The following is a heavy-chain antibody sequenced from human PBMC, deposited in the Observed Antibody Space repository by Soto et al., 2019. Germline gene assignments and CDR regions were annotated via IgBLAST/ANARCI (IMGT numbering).Heavy chain of an antibody. D-gene: IGHD1-26*01. CDR1: GFTVSNNY. V-gene: IGHV3-66*01. CDR2: IYSGGGT. Sequence: PGGSLRLSCAASGFTVSNNYMNWVRQAPGKGLEWVSVIYSGGGTYYADSVRGRFTISRDNSKNTLYLQMNSLRAEDTAVYYCAGRQWELLLYWGQGTLITVSS. J-gene: IGHJ4*02. CDR3: AGRQWELLLY.